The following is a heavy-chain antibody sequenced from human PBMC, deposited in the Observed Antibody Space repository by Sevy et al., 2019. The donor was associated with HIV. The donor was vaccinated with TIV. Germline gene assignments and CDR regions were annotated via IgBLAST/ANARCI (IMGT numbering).Heavy chain of an antibody. CDR2: ISSSSSYI. J-gene: IGHJ4*02. Sequence: GGSLRLSCAASGFTFSSYSMNWVRQAPGKGLEWVSSISSSSSYIYYADSVKGRFTISRDNAKNSLYLQMNSLRAEDTAVYYCARDYYYDSSGYYQPFDYWGQGTLVTVSS. CDR1: GFTFSSYS. CDR3: ARDYYYDSSGYYQPFDY. V-gene: IGHV3-21*01. D-gene: IGHD3-22*01.